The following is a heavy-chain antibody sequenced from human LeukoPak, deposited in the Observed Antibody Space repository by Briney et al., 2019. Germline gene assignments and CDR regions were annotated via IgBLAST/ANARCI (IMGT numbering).Heavy chain of an antibody. CDR3: ARGSRWYGSDFDI. CDR1: GFTFSTCD. CDR2: IGTAGDT. D-gene: IGHD6-13*01. V-gene: IGHV3-13*01. Sequence: PGGSLRLSCAASGFTFSTCDMHWVRQVTGKGLEWVLSIGTAGDTYYLGSVKGRFTISRENAKNSLYLQMNSLRAGDTAVYYCARGSRWYGSDFDIWGQGTMVTVAS. J-gene: IGHJ3*02.